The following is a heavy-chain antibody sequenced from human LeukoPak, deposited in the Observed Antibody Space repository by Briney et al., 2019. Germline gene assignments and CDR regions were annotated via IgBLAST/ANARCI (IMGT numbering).Heavy chain of an antibody. Sequence: PXGSLRLSCAASGFTFSSYAMSWARQAPGKGLEWPSAISGSGGSTYYADSVKGRFTISRDNSKNTLYLLMNSLRAEDTAVYYCAKTTGYCSSTSCYTQFVDYWGQGTLVTVSS. CDR2: ISGSGGST. D-gene: IGHD2-2*02. CDR3: AKTTGYCSSTSCYTQFVDY. CDR1: GFTFSSYA. V-gene: IGHV3-23*01. J-gene: IGHJ4*02.